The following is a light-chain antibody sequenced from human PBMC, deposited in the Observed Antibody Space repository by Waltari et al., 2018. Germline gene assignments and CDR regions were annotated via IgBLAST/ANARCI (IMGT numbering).Light chain of an antibody. CDR2: KAS. CDR3: QQYNSYSLLT. Sequence: DIQMTQSPFTLSASVGDRVIITCRASQRISNWLAWYQHKPGKAPKLLIYKASTLASGFPSRFSGSGSGTDFSLTISSLQPDDVATYYCQQYNSYSLLTFGGGTKVEIK. V-gene: IGKV1-5*03. J-gene: IGKJ4*01. CDR1: QRISNW.